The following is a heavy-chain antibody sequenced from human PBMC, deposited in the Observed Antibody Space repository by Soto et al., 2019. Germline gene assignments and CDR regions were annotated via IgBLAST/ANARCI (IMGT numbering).Heavy chain of an antibody. CDR1: GDTFNFYS. Sequence: QVQLVQSGAEVKSAGSSVKVSCKASGDTFNFYSINWVRQAPGLGLEWVGRVNPILSMSNYAQRFQGRVTMTADKSTGTAYMERRSLRSEDTAIYYCARNYGSGYRAFDSWGQGALVTVSS. CDR2: VNPILSMS. V-gene: IGHV1-69*02. CDR3: ARNYGSGYRAFDS. D-gene: IGHD3-10*01. J-gene: IGHJ4*02.